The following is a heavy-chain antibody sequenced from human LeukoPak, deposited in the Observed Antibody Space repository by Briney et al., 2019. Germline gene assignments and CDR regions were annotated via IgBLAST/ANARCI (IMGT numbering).Heavy chain of an antibody. V-gene: IGHV3-30-3*01. Sequence: GGSLRLSCAASGFTFSSYAMHWVRQAPGKGLEWVAVISYDGSNKYYADSVKGRFTISRDNSKNTLYLQMNSLRAEDTAVYYCARDGYKTDYYGMDVWGQGTTVTVSS. D-gene: IGHD1-1*01. CDR1: GFTFSSYA. CDR2: ISYDGSNK. J-gene: IGHJ6*02. CDR3: ARDGYKTDYYGMDV.